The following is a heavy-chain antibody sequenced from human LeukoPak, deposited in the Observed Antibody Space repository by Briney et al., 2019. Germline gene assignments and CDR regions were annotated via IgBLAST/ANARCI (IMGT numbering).Heavy chain of an antibody. Sequence: GGSLRLSCAASRFTFSSYSMNWVRQAPGKGLEWVSSISSSSSYIYYADSVKGRFTISRDNSKNTLYLQMNSLRAEDTAVYYCTRGAVWDFDYWGQGTLVTVSS. CDR1: RFTFSSYS. J-gene: IGHJ4*02. V-gene: IGHV3-21*01. D-gene: IGHD6-19*01. CDR3: TRGAVWDFDY. CDR2: ISSSSSYI.